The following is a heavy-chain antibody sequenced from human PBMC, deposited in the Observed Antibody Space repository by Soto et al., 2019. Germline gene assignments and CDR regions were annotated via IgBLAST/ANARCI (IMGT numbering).Heavy chain of an antibody. Sequence: ASVKVSCKASGYTFPSYGISWVRQAPGQGLEWMGWISAYNGNTNYAQKLQGRVTMTTDTSTSTAYMEMRSLRSDDTVVYYCARDRGPTNNVYGSGWSLTPDYWGQGTLVTVSS. CDR2: ISAYNGNT. D-gene: IGHD6-19*01. V-gene: IGHV1-18*01. J-gene: IGHJ4*02. CDR3: ARDRGPTNNVYGSGWSLTPDY. CDR1: GYTFPSYG.